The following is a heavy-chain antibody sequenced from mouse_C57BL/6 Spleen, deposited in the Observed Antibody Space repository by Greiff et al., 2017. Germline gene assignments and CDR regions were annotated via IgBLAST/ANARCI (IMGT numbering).Heavy chain of an antibody. CDR2: IDPSDSYT. Sequence: QVQLQQPGAELVKPGASVKLSCKASGYTFTSYWMQWVKQRPGQGLEWIGEIDPSDSYTNYNQKFKGKATLTVDTSSSTASMQLSSLTSEDSAVYYCARSYYSNYFDYWGQGTTLTVSS. D-gene: IGHD2-5*01. V-gene: IGHV1-50*01. CDR1: GYTFTSYW. J-gene: IGHJ2*01. CDR3: ARSYYSNYFDY.